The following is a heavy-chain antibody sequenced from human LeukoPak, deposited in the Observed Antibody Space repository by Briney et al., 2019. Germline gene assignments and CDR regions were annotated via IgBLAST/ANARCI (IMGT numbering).Heavy chain of an antibody. V-gene: IGHV3-30*18. Sequence: GGSLRLSCAASGFTFSSYGVHWVRQAPGKGLEWVAVISYDGSNKYYADSVKGRFTISRDNSKNTLYLQMNSLRAEDTAVYYCAKRRFDYWGQGTLVTVSS. J-gene: IGHJ4*02. CDR3: AKRRFDY. CDR1: GFTFSSYG. CDR2: ISYDGSNK.